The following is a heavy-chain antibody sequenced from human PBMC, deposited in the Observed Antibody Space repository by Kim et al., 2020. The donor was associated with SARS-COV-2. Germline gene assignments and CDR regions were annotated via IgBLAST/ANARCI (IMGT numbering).Heavy chain of an antibody. Sequence: ASVKVSCKASGYTFTSYYMHWVRQAPGQGLEWMGIINPSGGSTSYAQKFQGRVTMTRDTSTSTVYMELSSLRSEDTAVYYCARGGVIVVVINLYAFDIWGQGTMVTVSS. J-gene: IGHJ3*02. D-gene: IGHD3-22*01. CDR2: INPSGGST. CDR3: ARGGVIVVVINLYAFDI. CDR1: GYTFTSYY. V-gene: IGHV1-46*01.